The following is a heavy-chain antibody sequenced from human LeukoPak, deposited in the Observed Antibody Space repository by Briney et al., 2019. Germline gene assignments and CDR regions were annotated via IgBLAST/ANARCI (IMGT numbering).Heavy chain of an antibody. V-gene: IGHV3-30*18. CDR2: ISYDGSNK. CDR3: AKLGLGEAMATDFDY. J-gene: IGHJ4*02. Sequence: PGGSLRLSCAASGFTFSSYGMHWVRQAPGKGLEWVAVISYDGSNKYYADSVKGRFTISRDNSKNTLYLQMNSLRAEDTAVYYCAKLGLGEAMATDFDYWGQGTLVTVSS. CDR1: GFTFSSYG. D-gene: IGHD5-18*01.